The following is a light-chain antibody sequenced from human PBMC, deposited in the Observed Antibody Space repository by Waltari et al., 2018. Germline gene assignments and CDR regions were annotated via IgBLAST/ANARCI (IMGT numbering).Light chain of an antibody. CDR2: AAS. J-gene: IGKJ4*01. CDR3: LQHSGYPIT. Sequence: DIQMTQSPSAMSASVGDRVTITCRASQGIRNYLAWFQQKPGNAPKRLIYAASSLQSGVPSRFSGSGSGTEFTLTISSLQPEDFATYYCLQHSGYPITFGGGTQVEIK. CDR1: QGIRNY. V-gene: IGKV1-17*03.